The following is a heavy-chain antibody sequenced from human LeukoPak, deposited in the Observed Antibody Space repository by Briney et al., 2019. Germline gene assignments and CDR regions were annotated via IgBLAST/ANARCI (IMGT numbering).Heavy chain of an antibody. Sequence: HPGGSLRLSCAASGFTFTNYAMYWVRQAPGKGLEWVSGIGGSGGSTYYADSVKGRFTISRDNSKNTLYLQMNSLRAEDTAIYYCAKDQLGYYDSSGYYYFDYWGQGTLVTVSS. CDR2: IGGSGGST. V-gene: IGHV3-23*01. D-gene: IGHD3-22*01. CDR3: AKDQLGYYDSSGYYYFDY. J-gene: IGHJ4*02. CDR1: GFTFTNYA.